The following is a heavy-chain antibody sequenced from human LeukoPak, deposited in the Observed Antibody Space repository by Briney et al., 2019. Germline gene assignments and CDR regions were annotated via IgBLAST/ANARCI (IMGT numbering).Heavy chain of an antibody. CDR2: IWYDGSNK. J-gene: IGHJ6*02. D-gene: IGHD3-22*01. CDR1: GFTFSSYG. CDR3: ARRHYYDSSGYYGEHTYYYYGMDV. V-gene: IGHV3-33*01. Sequence: PGRSLRLSCAASGFTFSSYGMHWVRQAPGKGLEWVAVIWYDGSNKYYADSAKGRFTISRDNSKNTLYLQMNSLRAEDTAVYYCARRHYYDSSGYYGEHTYYYYGMDVWGQGTTVTVSS.